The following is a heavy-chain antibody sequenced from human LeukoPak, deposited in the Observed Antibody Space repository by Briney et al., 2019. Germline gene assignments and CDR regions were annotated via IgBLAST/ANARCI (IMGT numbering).Heavy chain of an antibody. V-gene: IGHV1-3*01. D-gene: IGHD3-10*01. CDR3: ARDRAIFSYGSGDYYYYYGMDV. CDR1: GYTFTSYA. Sequence: ASVKVSCKASGYTFTSYAMHWVRQAPGQRLEWMGWINAGNGNTKYSQKFQGRVTITRDTSASTAYMELSSLRSEDTAVYYCARDRAIFSYGSGDYYYYYGMDVWGKGTTVTVSS. CDR2: INAGNGNT. J-gene: IGHJ6*04.